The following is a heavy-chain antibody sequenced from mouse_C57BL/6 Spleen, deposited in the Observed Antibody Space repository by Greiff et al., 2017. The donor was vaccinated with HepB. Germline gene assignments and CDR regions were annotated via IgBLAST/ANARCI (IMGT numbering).Heavy chain of an antibody. CDR3: ARSGIYYGNRYAMDY. CDR2: INPGSGGT. Sequence: VQLQQSGAELVRPGPSVKVSCKASGYAFTNYLIEWVKQRPGQGLEWIGVINPGSGGTNYNEKFKGKATLTADKSSSTAYMQLSSLTSEDSAVYFCARSGIYYGNRYAMDYWGQGTSVTVSS. CDR1: GYAFTNYL. V-gene: IGHV1-54*01. D-gene: IGHD2-1*01. J-gene: IGHJ4*01.